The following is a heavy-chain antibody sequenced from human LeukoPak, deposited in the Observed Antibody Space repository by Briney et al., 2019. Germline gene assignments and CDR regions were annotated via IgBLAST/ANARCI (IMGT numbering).Heavy chain of an antibody. J-gene: IGHJ4*02. D-gene: IGHD2-15*01. V-gene: IGHV1-46*01. Sequence: GASVKVSCKASGYTFTSHDINWVRQAPGQGLEWMGIINPSGGSTSYAQKFQGRVTMTRDTSTSTVYMELSSLRSEDTAVYYCARVLGSLLDYWGQGTLVTVSS. CDR1: GYTFTSHD. CDR2: INPSGGST. CDR3: ARVLGSLLDY.